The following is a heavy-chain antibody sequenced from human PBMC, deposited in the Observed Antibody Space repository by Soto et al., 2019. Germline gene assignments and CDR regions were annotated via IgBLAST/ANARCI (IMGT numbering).Heavy chain of an antibody. Sequence: QVQLQESGPGLVKPSETLSLTCTVSAGSITSYYWTWIRQPPGKGLEWLGYVYYGGDTNYNPSRKSRITMSVDASKNQFSLKLSSVTAADTAVYYCASREYYFDSWGQGTPVTVSS. J-gene: IGHJ4*02. CDR3: ASREYYFDS. CDR2: VYYGGDT. CDR1: AGSITSYY. V-gene: IGHV4-59*01.